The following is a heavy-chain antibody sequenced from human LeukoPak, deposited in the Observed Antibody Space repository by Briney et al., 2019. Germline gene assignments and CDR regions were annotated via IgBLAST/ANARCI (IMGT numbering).Heavy chain of an antibody. J-gene: IGHJ6*02. Sequence: GGSLRLSCAASGFTFSSYAMSWVRQAPGKGLEWVSAISGSGGSTYYADSVKGRFTISRDNSKNTLYLQMNSLRAEDTAVYYCARYDYYDSSGYPTLYGMDVWGQGTTVTVSS. CDR3: ARYDYYDSSGYPTLYGMDV. CDR2: ISGSGGST. V-gene: IGHV3-23*01. CDR1: GFTFSSYA. D-gene: IGHD3-22*01.